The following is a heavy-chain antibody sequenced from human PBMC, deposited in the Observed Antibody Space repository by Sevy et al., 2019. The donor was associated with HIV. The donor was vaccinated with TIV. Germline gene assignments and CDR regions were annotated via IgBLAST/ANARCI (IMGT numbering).Heavy chain of an antibody. CDR2: IYYSGPT. CDR3: ARGTYCTGGTCRWSWFDP. CDR1: GGSINNYY. D-gene: IGHD2-15*01. Sequence: SETLSLTCTVSGGSINNYYWSWIRQPPGKGLEWIGYIYYSGPTNYNPSLKSRVTISVDTSKNQFSLKLSSVTAADTAVYYCARGTYCTGGTCRWSWFDPWGQGTLVTVSS. V-gene: IGHV4-59*01. J-gene: IGHJ5*02.